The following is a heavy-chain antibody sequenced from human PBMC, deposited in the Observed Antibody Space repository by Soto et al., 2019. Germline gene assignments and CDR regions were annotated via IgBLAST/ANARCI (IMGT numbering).Heavy chain of an antibody. CDR1: GYRFLSSW. D-gene: IGHD3-22*01. CDR2: IYAGDSEI. J-gene: IGHJ4*02. CDR3: SRHTSDRYGPDF. V-gene: IGHV5-51*01. Sequence: GESLTISCKGSGYRFLSSWLGWVLQMSGKGLELMGIIYAGDSEIRYSPSFQGQVTTSVDRAMSTAYLQWRRLKASDTAMYYCSRHTSDRYGPDFWGQGTLVTVSS.